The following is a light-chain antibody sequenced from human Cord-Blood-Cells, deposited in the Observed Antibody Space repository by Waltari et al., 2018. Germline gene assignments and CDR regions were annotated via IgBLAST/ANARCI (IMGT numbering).Light chain of an antibody. Sequence: DIQMTQSPSSLSASVGDRVTITCRASQGISNSLAWYQQKPGKAPKLLLYAASRLESGVPSRFSGSGSWTDYTLAISSLQPEDFATYYCQQYYSTPWTFGQGTKVEIK. V-gene: IGKV1-NL1*01. CDR1: QGISNS. J-gene: IGKJ1*01. CDR2: AAS. CDR3: QQYYSTPWT.